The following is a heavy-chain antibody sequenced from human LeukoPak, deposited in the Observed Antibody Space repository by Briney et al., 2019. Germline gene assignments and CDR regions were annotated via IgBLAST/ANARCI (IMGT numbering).Heavy chain of an antibody. CDR1: GFTFSSYS. CDR2: ISYDGSNK. CDR3: ARDISTYYSFDY. V-gene: IGHV3-30*03. J-gene: IGHJ4*02. Sequence: GGSLRLSCAASGFTFSSYSMNWVRQAPGKGLEWVAVISYDGSNKYYADSVKGRFTISRDNSKNTLYLQMNSLRVEDTAVYYCARDISTYYSFDYWGQGTQVTVSS. D-gene: IGHD2/OR15-2a*01.